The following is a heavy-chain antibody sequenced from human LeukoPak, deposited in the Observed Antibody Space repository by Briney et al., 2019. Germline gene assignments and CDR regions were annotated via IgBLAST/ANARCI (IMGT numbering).Heavy chain of an antibody. D-gene: IGHD1-26*01. V-gene: IGHV3-30-3*01. CDR3: AKDKGPIIVGARFDP. J-gene: IGHJ5*02. CDR1: GFTFSDYP. CDR2: ISHDGSNE. Sequence: GRSLRLSCAASGFTFSDYPMHWVRQAPGKGLEWLAVISHDGSNEYYSDSVKGRFTISRDNSKNTLYLQMNSLRAEDTAVYYCAKDKGPIIVGARFDPWGQGTLVTVSS.